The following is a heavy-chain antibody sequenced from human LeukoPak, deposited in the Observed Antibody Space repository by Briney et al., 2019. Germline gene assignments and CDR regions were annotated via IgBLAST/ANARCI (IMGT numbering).Heavy chain of an antibody. J-gene: IGHJ4*02. Sequence: GSLRLSCVASGFTFSHYSMHWVRQAPGKGLEWVAVIWYDGSNKYYADSVKGRYTISRDDFMNTLYLQMNNLRPEDTAIYYCATEGLTGTTDGTLESWGQGTLVTVSS. V-gene: IGHV3-30-3*01. CDR3: ATEGLTGTTDGTLES. CDR1: GFTFSHYS. CDR2: IWYDGSNK. D-gene: IGHD1-1*01.